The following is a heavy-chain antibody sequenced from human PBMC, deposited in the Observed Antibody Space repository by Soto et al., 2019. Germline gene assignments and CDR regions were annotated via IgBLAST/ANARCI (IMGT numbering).Heavy chain of an antibody. V-gene: IGHV4-30-2*01. J-gene: IGHJ4*02. Sequence: PSETLSLTCAVSGGSISSGGYSWSWIRQPPGKGLEWIGYMYHSGSTYYNPSLKSRVTMSVDTSKNQFSLKLSSVTAVDTAVYYCARSKGALYSGSYCNYWGQGPLVTVSS. D-gene: IGHD1-26*01. CDR2: MYHSGST. CDR3: ARSKGALYSGSYCNY. CDR1: GGSISSGGYS.